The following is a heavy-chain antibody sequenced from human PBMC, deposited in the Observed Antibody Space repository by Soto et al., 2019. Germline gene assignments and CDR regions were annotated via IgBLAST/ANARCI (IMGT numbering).Heavy chain of an antibody. J-gene: IGHJ4*02. Sequence: PGGSLRLSCAASGLTVSSNYMIWVRQAPGKGLQWVSVIYSGGITYYADSVKGRFTISRDNSKNMLYLQMNSLRADDTAVYYCARGLAVAGAYFDYWGQGTLVTVSS. CDR3: ARGLAVAGAYFDY. V-gene: IGHV3-53*01. D-gene: IGHD6-19*01. CDR2: IYSGGIT. CDR1: GLTVSSNY.